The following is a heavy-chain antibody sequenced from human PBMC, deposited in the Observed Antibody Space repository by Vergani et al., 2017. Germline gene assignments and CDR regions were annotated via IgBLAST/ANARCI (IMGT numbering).Heavy chain of an antibody. Sequence: EVQLLESGGGLVQPGGSLRLSCAASGFTFSSYEMNWVRQAPGKGLEWVSYISSSGSTIYYADSVKGRFTISRDNAKNSLYLQMNSLRADDTAVYYCARSELDSSSWWSDAFDIWGQGTMVTVSS. CDR2: ISSSGSTI. J-gene: IGHJ3*02. V-gene: IGHV3-48*03. CDR1: GFTFSSYE. CDR3: ARSELDSSSWWSDAFDI. D-gene: IGHD6-6*01.